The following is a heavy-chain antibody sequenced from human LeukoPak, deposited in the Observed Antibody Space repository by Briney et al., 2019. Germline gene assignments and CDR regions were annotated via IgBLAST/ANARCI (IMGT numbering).Heavy chain of an antibody. J-gene: IGHJ4*02. CDR2: ISAYNGNT. CDR3: AAFAMGGHDY. CDR1: GYTFTSYG. V-gene: IGHV1-18*01. D-gene: IGHD5-18*01. Sequence: AASVKVSCKASGYTFTSYGISWVRQAPGQGLAWMGWISAYNGNTNYAQKLQGRVTMTTDTSTSTAYMELRSLRSGDTAVYYCAAFAMGGHDYWGQGTLVTVSS.